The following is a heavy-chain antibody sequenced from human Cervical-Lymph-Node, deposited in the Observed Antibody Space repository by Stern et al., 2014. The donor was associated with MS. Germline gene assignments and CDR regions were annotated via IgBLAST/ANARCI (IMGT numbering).Heavy chain of an antibody. D-gene: IGHD3-22*01. CDR3: ARASLIGGYYTNDY. CDR2: INFNSGDT. Sequence: QVQLVESRAEAKNPVASVRAPCKASGYTFAAYYIHWVRQAHRQGLAWMGWINFNSGDTHYARKFQGSVPMTRETPISTVYIELSRLRSDETAVYYCARASLIGGYYTNDYWGQGTLVTVAS. V-gene: IGHV1-2*02. J-gene: IGHJ4*02. CDR1: GYTFAAYY.